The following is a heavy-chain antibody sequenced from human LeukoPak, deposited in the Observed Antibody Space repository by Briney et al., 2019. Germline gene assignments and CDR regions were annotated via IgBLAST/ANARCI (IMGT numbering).Heavy chain of an antibody. J-gene: IGHJ4*02. CDR2: INHSGST. Sequence: SETLSLTCTVSGGSISGYYWSWIRQPPGKGLEWIGEINHSGSTNYNPSLKSRVTISVDTSKNQFSLKLSSVTAADTAVYYCARAVAGHFDYWGQGTLVTVSS. CDR3: ARAVAGHFDY. V-gene: IGHV4-34*01. CDR1: GGSISGYY. D-gene: IGHD6-19*01.